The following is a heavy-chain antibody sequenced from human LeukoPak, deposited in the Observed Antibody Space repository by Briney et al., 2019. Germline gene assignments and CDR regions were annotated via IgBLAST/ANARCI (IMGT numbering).Heavy chain of an antibody. Sequence: PGGSLRLSCAASGFTFSSYAMHWVRQAPGKGLEWVAVISYDGSNKYYADSVKGRFTISRDNSKNTLYLRMNSLRVEDTAVYYCARDPRPVQARDDSTSPHPGYWGQGTLVTVSS. V-gene: IGHV3-30-3*01. D-gene: IGHD6-13*01. CDR3: ARDPRPVQARDDSTSPHPGY. J-gene: IGHJ4*02. CDR2: ISYDGSNK. CDR1: GFTFSSYA.